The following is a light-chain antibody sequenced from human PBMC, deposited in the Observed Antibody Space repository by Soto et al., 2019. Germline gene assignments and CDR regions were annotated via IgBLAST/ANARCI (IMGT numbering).Light chain of an antibody. CDR1: QSVSTS. CDR2: DVS. V-gene: IGKV3-11*01. CDR3: QQRSNWPPIT. J-gene: IGKJ5*01. Sequence: EIVLTQSPATLSLSPGERATLSCRASQSVSTSLAWYQQKPDQAPRLLIYDVSNRATGIPARFSGSGSGTDFTLTISSLEPEDFVVYYCQQRSNWPPITFGQGTRLEIK.